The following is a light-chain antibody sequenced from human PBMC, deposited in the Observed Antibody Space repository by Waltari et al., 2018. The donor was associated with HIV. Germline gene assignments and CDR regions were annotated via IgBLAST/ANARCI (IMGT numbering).Light chain of an antibody. J-gene: IGKJ2*01. CDR1: RNPFYSYSNMSH. Sequence: DVVVTQSSESRAVSVVERATPDSQSSRNPFYSYSNMSHLAWYQQKAGQRPKLLIYWASTRESGVPDRFSGSGSGTDFTLTISSLQAEDVAVYYCQQYYSVPYTFGQGTKLEIK. CDR2: WAS. CDR3: QQYYSVPYT. V-gene: IGKV4-1*01.